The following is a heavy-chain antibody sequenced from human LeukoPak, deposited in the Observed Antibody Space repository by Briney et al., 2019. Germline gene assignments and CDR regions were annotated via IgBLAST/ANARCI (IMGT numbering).Heavy chain of an antibody. CDR2: ISGSGGRT. D-gene: IGHD2-2*01. Sequence: PGGSLRLSCAASGFTFSSYAMSWVRQAPGKGLEWVSAISGSGGRTHYADSVKGRFTISRDNAKNSLYLQMNSLRAEDTALYYCAKGQIVPVAMLDYWGQGTLVTVSS. CDR3: AKGQIVPVAMLDY. V-gene: IGHV3-23*01. CDR1: GFTFSSYA. J-gene: IGHJ4*02.